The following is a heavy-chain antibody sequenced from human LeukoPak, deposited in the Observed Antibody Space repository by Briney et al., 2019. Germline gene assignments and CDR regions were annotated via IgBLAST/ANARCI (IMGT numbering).Heavy chain of an antibody. D-gene: IGHD5-24*01. CDR2: ISSGSRTI. CDR1: GFTFSSYS. J-gene: IGHJ5*02. Sequence: GGSLRLSCAASGFTFSSYSMNWVRQAPGKGLEWVSYISSGSRTIYYADSVKGRFTISRDNSKNTLYLQMNSLRAEDTAVYYCAKVHGYNFGWFDPWGQGTLVTVSS. V-gene: IGHV3-48*01. CDR3: AKVHGYNFGWFDP.